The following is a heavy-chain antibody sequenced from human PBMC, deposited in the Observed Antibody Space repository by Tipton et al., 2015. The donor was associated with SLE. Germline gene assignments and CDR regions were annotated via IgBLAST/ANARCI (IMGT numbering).Heavy chain of an antibody. CDR2: ISGSGGST. Sequence: SLRLSCAASGFTFSNYAMSWVRQAPGKGLKWVSAISGSGGSTYYAGSVKGRFTISRDNSKNTLYLQMDSLRAEDTAVYYCAKVRSASSTTYYFDYWGQGTLVTVSS. CDR1: GFTFSNYA. V-gene: IGHV3-23*01. D-gene: IGHD6-13*01. CDR3: AKVRSASSTTYYFDY. J-gene: IGHJ4*02.